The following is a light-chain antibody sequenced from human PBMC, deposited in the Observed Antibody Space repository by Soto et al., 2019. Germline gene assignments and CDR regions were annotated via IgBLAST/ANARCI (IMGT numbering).Light chain of an antibody. Sequence: DIVMTQSPLSLPVTPGEPASISCRSSASLLHSNGYNCLDWYVQKPGQSPQLLIYFGSYRASGVPDRFIGSGSGTDFTLKISRVEAEDVGVYYCMQALQTPLTFGGGTKVEIK. CDR2: FGS. CDR1: ASLLHSNGYNC. J-gene: IGKJ4*01. CDR3: MQALQTPLT. V-gene: IGKV2-28*01.